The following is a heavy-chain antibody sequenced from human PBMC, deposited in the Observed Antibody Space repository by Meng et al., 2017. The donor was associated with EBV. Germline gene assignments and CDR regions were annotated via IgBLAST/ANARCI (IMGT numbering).Heavy chain of an antibody. CDR2: MNPNSGNT. D-gene: IGHD2-15*01. Sequence: QGVQSGAEVKKPGASVKVSCKASGYTFTSYDINWVRQATGQGLEWMGWMNPNSGNTGYAQKFQGRVTMTRNTSISTAYMELSSLRSEDTAVYYCARGRGVYCSGGSCYPGWFDPWGQGTLVTVSS. CDR3: ARGRGVYCSGGSCYPGWFDP. J-gene: IGHJ5*02. V-gene: IGHV1-8*01. CDR1: GYTFTSYD.